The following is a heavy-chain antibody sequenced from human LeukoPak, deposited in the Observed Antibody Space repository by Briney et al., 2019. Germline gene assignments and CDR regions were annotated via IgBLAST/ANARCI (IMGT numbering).Heavy chain of an antibody. CDR1: GGSISSYY. V-gene: IGHV4-59*04. J-gene: IGHJ6*03. Sequence: PSETLSLTCTVSGGSISSYYWSWIRQPPGKGLEWIGYIYHTGSTYNNPSLKSRVTISVDRSKNQFSLKLSSVTAADTAVYYCARNYDFWSGYPPMDVWGKGTTVTVSS. CDR2: IYHTGST. CDR3: ARNYDFWSGYPPMDV. D-gene: IGHD3-3*01.